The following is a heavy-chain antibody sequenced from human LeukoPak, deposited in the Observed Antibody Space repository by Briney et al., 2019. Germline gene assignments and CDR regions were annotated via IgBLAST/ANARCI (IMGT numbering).Heavy chain of an antibody. J-gene: IGHJ4*02. CDR2: IYYSGST. V-gene: IGHV4-31*03. CDR1: GGSISSGGYY. Sequence: SQTLSLTCTVSGGSISSGGYYWSWIRQHPGKGLEWIGYIYYSGSTYYNPSLKSRVTISVDTSKNQFSLKLSPVTAADTAVYYCARGGYGDYLDYWGQGTLVTVSS. D-gene: IGHD4-17*01. CDR3: ARGGYGDYLDY.